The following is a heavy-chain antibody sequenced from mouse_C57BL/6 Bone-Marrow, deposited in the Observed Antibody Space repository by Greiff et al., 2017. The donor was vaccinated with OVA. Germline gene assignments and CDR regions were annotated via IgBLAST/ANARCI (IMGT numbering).Heavy chain of an antibody. CDR2: IYIGNGYT. Sequence: EVKLVESGAELVRPGSSVKMSCKTSGYTFTSYGINWVKQRPGQGLEWIGYIYIGNGYTEYNEKFKGKATLTSDTSSSTAYMQLSSLTSEDSAVYYCARSYFGSSLYFDYWGQGTTLTVSS. CDR3: ARSYFGSSLYFDY. V-gene: IGHV1-58*01. D-gene: IGHD1-1*01. CDR1: GYTFTSYG. J-gene: IGHJ2*01.